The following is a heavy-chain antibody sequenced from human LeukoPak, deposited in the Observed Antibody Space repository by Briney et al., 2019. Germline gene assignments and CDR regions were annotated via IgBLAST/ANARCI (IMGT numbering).Heavy chain of an antibody. CDR3: ARARGYIYGYSDY. Sequence: PGGSLRLSCGASGFTFSSYSMNWVRQAPGKGLEWVSYISTSSSTKDYADSVKGRFTISRDNDKNSLYLQMNSLRAEDTAVYYCARARGYIYGYSDYWGQGTLVTVSS. V-gene: IGHV3-48*01. CDR2: ISTSSSTK. CDR1: GFTFSSYS. J-gene: IGHJ4*02. D-gene: IGHD5-18*01.